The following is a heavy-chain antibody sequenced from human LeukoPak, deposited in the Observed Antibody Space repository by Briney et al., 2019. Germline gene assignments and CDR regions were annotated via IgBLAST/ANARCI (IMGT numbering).Heavy chain of an antibody. D-gene: IGHD6-6*01. CDR3: AKGFVEPRPHYFDY. V-gene: IGHV3-23*01. J-gene: IGHJ4*02. CDR2: ISGSGGST. Sequence: GGTLRLSCAASGFTFSSYAMNWVRQAPGKGLEWVSSISGSGGSTYYADSVKGRFTISRDNSKNTLYLQMNSLSVDDTGIYYCAKGFVEPRPHYFDYWGQGTLVTVSS. CDR1: GFTFSSYA.